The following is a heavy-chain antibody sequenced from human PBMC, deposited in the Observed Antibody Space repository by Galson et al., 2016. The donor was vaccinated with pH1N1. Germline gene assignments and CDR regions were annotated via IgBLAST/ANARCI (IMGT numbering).Heavy chain of an antibody. Sequence: SLRLSCAASGFTFSSHGLHWVRQAPGKGLEWVAVISYDGGNKFYADSVKGRFTISRDNSKNTLYLQMNSLRAEDTAVYYCARDLCSSTSCYFNNWFDPWGQGTLVTVSS. CDR1: GFTFSSHG. CDR3: ARDLCSSTSCYFNNWFDP. V-gene: IGHV3-30*19. D-gene: IGHD2-2*01. J-gene: IGHJ5*02. CDR2: ISYDGGNK.